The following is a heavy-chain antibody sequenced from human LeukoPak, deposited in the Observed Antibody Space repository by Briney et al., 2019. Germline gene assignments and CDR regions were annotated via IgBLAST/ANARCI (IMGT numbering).Heavy chain of an antibody. CDR1: GGSISSGGYY. J-gene: IGHJ4*02. Sequence: PSQTLSLTCTVSGGSISSGGYYWSWNRQHPGKGLEWIGYIYYSGSTYYNPSLKSRVTISVDTSKNQFSLKLSSVTAADTAVYYCARDRGFGELTGYFDYWGQGTLVTVSS. V-gene: IGHV4-31*03. CDR2: IYYSGST. D-gene: IGHD3-10*01. CDR3: ARDRGFGELTGYFDY.